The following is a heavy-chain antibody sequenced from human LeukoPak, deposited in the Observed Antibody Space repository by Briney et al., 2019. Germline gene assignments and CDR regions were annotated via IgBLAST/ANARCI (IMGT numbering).Heavy chain of an antibody. CDR1: GFTFSSYA. CDR2: ISYDGSNK. V-gene: IGHV3-30-3*01. CDR3: ARRRGYYGSGSYWDYYGMGV. D-gene: IGHD3-10*01. Sequence: GGSLRLSCAASGFTFSSYAMHWVRQAPGKGLEWVAVISYDGSNKYYADSVKGRFTISRDNSKNTLYLQMNSLRAEDTAVYYCARRRGYYGSGSYWDYYGMGVWGQGTTVTVSS. J-gene: IGHJ6*02.